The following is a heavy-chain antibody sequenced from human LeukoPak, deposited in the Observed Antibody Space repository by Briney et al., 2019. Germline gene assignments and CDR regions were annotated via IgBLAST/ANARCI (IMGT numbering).Heavy chain of an antibody. CDR1: GFTFSSCA. D-gene: IGHD4-17*01. CDR2: ISGSGGST. J-gene: IGHJ3*02. CDR3: AKVGMTTVTTRGAFDI. V-gene: IGHV3-23*01. Sequence: GGSLRLSCAASGFTFSSCAMSWVRQAPGKGLEWVSAISGSGGSTYYADSVKGRFTISRDNSKNTLYLQMNSLRAEDTAVYYCAKVGMTTVTTRGAFDIWGQGTMVTVSS.